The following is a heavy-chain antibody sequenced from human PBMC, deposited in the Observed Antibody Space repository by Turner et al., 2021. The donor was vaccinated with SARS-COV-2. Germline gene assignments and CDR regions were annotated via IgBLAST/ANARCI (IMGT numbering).Heavy chain of an antibody. D-gene: IGHD3-10*01. CDR3: ARDFATVPGAISFDP. CDR2: VYYDSGST. V-gene: IGHV4-59*01. CDR1: VDAISRFY. J-gene: IGHJ5*02. Sequence: QVQLQESGAGLVKPSETLSLTCTVSVDAISRFYWTWIRQPPGKGLEWIGYVYYDSGSTMYNPSLKNGVIVSVDTSKNQFSLELKSVTAADTAIYFCARDFATVPGAISFDPWGQGILVTVSS.